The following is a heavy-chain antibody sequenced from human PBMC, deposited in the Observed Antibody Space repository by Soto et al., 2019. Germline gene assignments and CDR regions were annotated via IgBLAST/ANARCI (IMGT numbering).Heavy chain of an antibody. CDR2: INHSGST. Sequence: QVQLQQWGAGLLKPSETLSLTCAVYGGSFSGYYWSWIRQHPGKGLEWIGEINHSGSTNYNPSLKSRVTISVDTSKNQFSLKLSSVTAADTAVYYCARLDTMIVVGLDYWGQGTLVTVSS. CDR1: GGSFSGYY. D-gene: IGHD3-22*01. CDR3: ARLDTMIVVGLDY. V-gene: IGHV4-34*01. J-gene: IGHJ4*02.